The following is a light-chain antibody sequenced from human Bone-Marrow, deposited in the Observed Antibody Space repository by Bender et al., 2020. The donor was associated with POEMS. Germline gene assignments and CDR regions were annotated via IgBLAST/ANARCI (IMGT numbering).Light chain of an antibody. J-gene: IGLJ3*02. CDR2: TNN. CDR3: VAWDASLNGWV. CDR1: GSNIGGYP. V-gene: IGLV1-44*01. Sequence: QSVLTQPPSVSGTPGQWVTISCSGSGSNIGGYPVNWYQQLPGTAPRLLIYTNNERPSGVPDRFSGSKSGTSASLAITGLQSDDEAIYFCVAWDASLNGWVFGGGTKLTVL.